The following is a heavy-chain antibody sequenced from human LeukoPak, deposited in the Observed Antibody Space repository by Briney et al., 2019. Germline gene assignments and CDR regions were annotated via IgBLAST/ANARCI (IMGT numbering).Heavy chain of an antibody. CDR1: AYTFTGYY. V-gene: IGHV1-2*02. CDR3: ARWGAVTTEPFDY. J-gene: IGHJ4*02. CDR2: INPNSGGT. Sequence: ASVKVSCKASAYTFTGYYMHWVRQAPGQGLEWMGWINPNSGGTNYAQKLQGRVTMTTDTSTSTAYMELRSLRSDDTAVYYCARWGAVTTEPFDYWGQGALVTVSS. D-gene: IGHD4-17*01.